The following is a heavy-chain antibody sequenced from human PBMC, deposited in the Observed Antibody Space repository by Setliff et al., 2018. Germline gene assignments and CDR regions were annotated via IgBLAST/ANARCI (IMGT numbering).Heavy chain of an antibody. V-gene: IGHV3-21*01. J-gene: IGHJ4*02. CDR3: FGAGTCSY. CDR2: ISTTGRYT. CDR1: GFIFSDHS. Sequence: PGGSLRLSCAASGFIFSDHSMNWVRQAPGKGLEWVSSISTTGRYTFFADSVEGRFTVSRDNAKNSLYLEMNSLRSEDTAVYYCFGAGTCSYWGQGTLVTSP. D-gene: IGHD3-10*01.